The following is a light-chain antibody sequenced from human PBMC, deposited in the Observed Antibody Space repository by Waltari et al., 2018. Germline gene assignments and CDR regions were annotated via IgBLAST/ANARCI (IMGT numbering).Light chain of an antibody. J-gene: IGKJ1*01. V-gene: IGKV3-20*01. CDR2: GAS. CDR1: QSVSRSN. CDR3: HLSDSLFRT. Sequence: EIVLTQSPGTLSLSPGDRATLSCTASQSVSRSNLAWYQQKPGQAPRLLIYGASSRATGIPDRFSGSGSGTDFTLTISRLEPEDFAVYYCHLSDSLFRTFGQGTKVEIK.